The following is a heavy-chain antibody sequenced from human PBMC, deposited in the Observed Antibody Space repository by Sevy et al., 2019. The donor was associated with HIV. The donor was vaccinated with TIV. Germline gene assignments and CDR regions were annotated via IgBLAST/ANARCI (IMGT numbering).Heavy chain of an antibody. D-gene: IGHD3-22*01. CDR1: GFTFSDYY. V-gene: IGHV3-11*01. CDR2: ISSSGSTI. Sequence: GGSLRLSCAASGFTFSDYYMSWIRQAPGKGLEWVSYISSSGSTIYYADSVKGRFTISREYAKNSLYLQMNSLRAEDTAVYYCARGFYYYDSSGYYPLDAFDIWGQGTMVTVSS. J-gene: IGHJ3*02. CDR3: ARGFYYYDSSGYYPLDAFDI.